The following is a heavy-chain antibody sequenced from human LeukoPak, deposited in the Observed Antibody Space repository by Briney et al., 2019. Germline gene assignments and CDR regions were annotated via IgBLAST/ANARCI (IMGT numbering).Heavy chain of an antibody. CDR1: GFAFNSYT. CDR2: FTSRGTHI. J-gene: IGHJ6*03. Sequence: GGSLRLSCAASGFAFNSYTIKWVRQAPGKGLEWVSAFTSRGTHIYNADSVKGRFTISRDNAENSAYLQMSSLRAEDTAVYYCARVAQGATTENYYYYYMDVWGKGTTVTVSS. CDR3: ARVAQGATTENYYYYYMDV. V-gene: IGHV3-21*01. D-gene: IGHD4-11*01.